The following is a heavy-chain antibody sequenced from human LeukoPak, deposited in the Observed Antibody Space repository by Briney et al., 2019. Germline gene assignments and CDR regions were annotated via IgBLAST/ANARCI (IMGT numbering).Heavy chain of an antibody. CDR3: ARDRDSSGRTFDY. CDR2: IISTSSTM. CDR1: GFTFSSYS. V-gene: IGHV3-48*02. J-gene: IGHJ4*02. Sequence: GGSLRLSCAVSGFTFSSYSMNWVRQAPGKGLQWVSYIISTSSTMYYADSVKGRFSISRDNAKNSLYLQMNIVRDEDAAVYYCARDRDSSGRTFDYWGQGTLVTVS. D-gene: IGHD6-19*01.